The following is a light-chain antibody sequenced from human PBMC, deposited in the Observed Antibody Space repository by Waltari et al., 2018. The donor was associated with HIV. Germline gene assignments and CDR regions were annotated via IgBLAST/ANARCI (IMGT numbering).Light chain of an antibody. CDR3: AAWDDSLNGWV. CDR1: TSNIGPNF. V-gene: IGLV1-44*01. CDR2: SNN. J-gene: IGLJ3*02. Sequence: QSVLTQPPSASGTPGPRVTISCSGSTSNIGPNFVNWFQHLPGTAPKFLIYSNNQRPSGVPDRVSGSKSGTSASLAISGLQSEDEADYYCAAWDDSLNGWVFGGGTKLTVL.